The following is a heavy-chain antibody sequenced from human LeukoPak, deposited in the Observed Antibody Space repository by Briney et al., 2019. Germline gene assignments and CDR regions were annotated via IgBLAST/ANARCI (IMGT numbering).Heavy chain of an antibody. CDR3: ARNLNPRYYGMDV. CDR1: GGTFSSYA. CDR2: IIPIFGTA. V-gene: IGHV1-69*13. Sequence: ASVKVSCKASGGTFSSYAISWVRQAPGQGLEWMGGIIPIFGTANYAQKFQGRVTITADESTSTAYMELSSLRSEDTAVYYCARNLNPRYYGMDVWGQGTTVTVSS. J-gene: IGHJ6*02.